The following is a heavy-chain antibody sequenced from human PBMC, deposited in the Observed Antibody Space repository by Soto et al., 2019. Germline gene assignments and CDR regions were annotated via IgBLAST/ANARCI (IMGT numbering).Heavy chain of an antibody. J-gene: IGHJ4*02. CDR3: AKDTDLGFVDY. V-gene: IGHV3-30*18. D-gene: IGHD3-16*01. CDR1: GFTFSSYG. CDR2: ISYDGSNK. Sequence: LRLSCAASGFTFSSYGMHWVRQAPGKGLEWVAVISYDGSNKYYADSVKGRFTISRDNSKNTLYLQMNSLRAEDTAVYYCAKDTDLGFVDYWGQGTLVTVSS.